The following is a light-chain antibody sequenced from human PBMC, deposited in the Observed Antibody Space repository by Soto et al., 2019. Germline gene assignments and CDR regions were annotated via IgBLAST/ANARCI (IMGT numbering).Light chain of an antibody. J-gene: IGKJ2*01. CDR3: MQATQPYT. CDR2: MIS. Sequence: DIVMTQTPLSSPVTLGQPASISCRSSQSLAHSDGNTYLSWLQQRPGQPPRLLIYMISNRFSGVPDRFSGSGAGTDFTLKISRVEADDVGVYYCMQATQPYTFGQGTKLEIK. V-gene: IGKV2-24*01. CDR1: QSLAHSDGNTY.